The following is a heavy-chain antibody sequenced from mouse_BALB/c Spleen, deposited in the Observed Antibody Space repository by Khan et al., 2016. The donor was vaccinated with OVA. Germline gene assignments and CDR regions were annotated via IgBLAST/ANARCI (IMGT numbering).Heavy chain of an antibody. CDR3: ARGGITTGYFDY. Sequence: VQLQQSGTELARPGASVKLSCKASGYTFTSYWMQWVKQRPGQGLEWIGAVYPGDGNTRYTQKFKGKATLTADKSSSTAYIQLSNLASEDSAAYYCARGGITTGYFDYWGQGTTLTVSS. D-gene: IGHD1-1*01. V-gene: IGHV1-87*01. J-gene: IGHJ2*01. CDR2: VYPGDGNT. CDR1: GYTFTSYW.